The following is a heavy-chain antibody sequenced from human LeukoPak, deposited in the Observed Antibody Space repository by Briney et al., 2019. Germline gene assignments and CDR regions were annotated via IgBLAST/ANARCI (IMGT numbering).Heavy chain of an antibody. J-gene: IGHJ4*02. V-gene: IGHV4-39*07. CDR3: ARHYYDSSGYYGIFDY. Sequence: SGTLSFTCTVSGSSLSSSSYYWGWIRQPPGKGLEWIGSIYYSGSTYYNPSLKSRVTLSVDTSKHQSSLKLSSVTATDTAVYYCARHYYDSSGYYGIFDYWGQGTLVTVSS. CDR2: IYYSGST. D-gene: IGHD3-22*01. CDR1: GSSLSSSSYY.